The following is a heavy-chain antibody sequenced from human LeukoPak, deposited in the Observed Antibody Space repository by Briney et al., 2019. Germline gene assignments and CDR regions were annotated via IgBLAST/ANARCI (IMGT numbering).Heavy chain of an antibody. CDR2: IDSSSSTI. J-gene: IGHJ4*02. V-gene: IGHV3-48*02. D-gene: IGHD5-12*01. CDR1: GFTFSSSS. CDR3: AKEEDSGYGNFDY. Sequence: GGSLRLSCAASGFTFSSSSMTWVRQAPGRGLEWVSYIDSSSSTIYSADSVRGRFTISRDNAENSLYLQMSSLRDEDTAVYYCAKEEDSGYGNFDYWGQGTLVTVSS.